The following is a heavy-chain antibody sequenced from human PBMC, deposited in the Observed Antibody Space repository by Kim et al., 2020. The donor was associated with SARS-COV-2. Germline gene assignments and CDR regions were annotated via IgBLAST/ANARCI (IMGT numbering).Heavy chain of an antibody. CDR3: ARARRGYSYGRFDY. Sequence: AESVKGRVTISRDNSKNTLYLQMNSLRAEDTAVYYCARARRGYSYGRFDYWGQGTLVTVSS. V-gene: IGHV3-53*01. D-gene: IGHD5-18*01. J-gene: IGHJ4*02.